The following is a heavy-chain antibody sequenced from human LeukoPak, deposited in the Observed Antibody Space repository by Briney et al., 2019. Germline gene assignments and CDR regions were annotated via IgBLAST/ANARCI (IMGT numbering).Heavy chain of an antibody. CDR1: GFTFSTYT. V-gene: IGHV3-21*01. Sequence: GRSLRLSCEGSGFTASGFTFSTYTMNWVRQAPGKGLEWVSSISSSSSHIYYADSVKGRFTISRDNAKSSLYLQMNSLRAEDTAVYYCAREQVVVGRGYYGMDVWGQGTTVTVSS. CDR3: AREQVVVGRGYYGMDV. D-gene: IGHD2-2*01. J-gene: IGHJ6*02. CDR2: ISSSSSHI.